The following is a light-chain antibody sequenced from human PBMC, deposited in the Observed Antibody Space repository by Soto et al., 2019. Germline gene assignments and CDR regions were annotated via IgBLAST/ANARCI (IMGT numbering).Light chain of an antibody. CDR3: QQFDTTPWT. CDR1: QSVRSRY. V-gene: IGKV3-20*01. Sequence: EFVLTQSPGTLSLSPGERATLSCRASQSVRSRYLAWYQQKSGQAPRLLIYGASSRATGIPDRFSGSGSGTDFTLTISRLEPEDFAVYYCQQFDTTPWTFGQGIKVEFK. J-gene: IGKJ1*01. CDR2: GAS.